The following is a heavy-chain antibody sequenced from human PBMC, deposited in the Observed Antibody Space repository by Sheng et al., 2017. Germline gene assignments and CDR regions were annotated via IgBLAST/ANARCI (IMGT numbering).Heavy chain of an antibody. Sequence: QVQLVQSGAEVKKPGASVKVSCKASGYTFKGYYIHWVRQAPRQGLEWMGWINPNNGATKYAQKFQGRVTMTRDTSISTAYIELSRLTSDDTAIYYCARDDYYYYDTSGSVGWLDPWGQGALVTVSS. CDR3: ARDDYYYYDTSGSVGWLDP. CDR1: GYTFKGYY. J-gene: IGHJ5*02. V-gene: IGHV1-2*02. CDR2: INPNNGAT. D-gene: IGHD3-22*01.